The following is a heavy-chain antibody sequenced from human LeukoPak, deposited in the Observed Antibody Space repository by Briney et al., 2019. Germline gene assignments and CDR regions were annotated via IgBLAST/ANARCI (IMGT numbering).Heavy chain of an antibody. CDR3: AKVPVTTVFGVRWFWFDP. Sequence: PGGSLRLSCAASGFTFSSYGMSWVRQAPGKGLEWVSAISGSGGSTYYADSVKGRFTISRDNSKNTLYLQMNSLRAEDTAVYYCAKVPVTTVFGVRWFWFDPWGQGTLVTVSS. CDR1: GFTFSSYG. D-gene: IGHD4-17*01. V-gene: IGHV3-23*01. CDR2: ISGSGGST. J-gene: IGHJ5*02.